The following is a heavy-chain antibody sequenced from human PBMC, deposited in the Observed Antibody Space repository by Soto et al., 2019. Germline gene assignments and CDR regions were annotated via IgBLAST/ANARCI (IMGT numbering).Heavy chain of an antibody. V-gene: IGHV3-30*18. Sequence: QVQLVESGGGVVQPGRSLRLSCAASGFTFSSYGMHWVRQAPGKGLEWVAVISYDGSNKYYADSVKGRFTISRDNSKNTLDLQMKRLRAEDTVRYYCAKAPGGGYGWGGKHYFQHWGQGTLVTVSS. CDR2: ISYDGSNK. CDR1: GFTFSSYG. J-gene: IGHJ1*01. D-gene: IGHD3-16*01. CDR3: AKAPGGGYGWGGKHYFQH.